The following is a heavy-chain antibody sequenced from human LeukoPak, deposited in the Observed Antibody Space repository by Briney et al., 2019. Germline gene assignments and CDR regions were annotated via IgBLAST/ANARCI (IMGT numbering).Heavy chain of an antibody. J-gene: IGHJ4*02. CDR2: INPSGGST. V-gene: IGHV1-46*01. CDR1: GYTFTNYF. Sequence: ASVKVSCKASGYTFTNYFMHWVRQAPGQGLEWMGIINPSGGSTSYAQKFQGRVTMTRDMSTSTVYMELSSLRPEDTAVYYCARTGLAAVYAYFDYWGQGTLVTVSS. CDR3: ARTGLAAVYAYFDY. D-gene: IGHD6-13*01.